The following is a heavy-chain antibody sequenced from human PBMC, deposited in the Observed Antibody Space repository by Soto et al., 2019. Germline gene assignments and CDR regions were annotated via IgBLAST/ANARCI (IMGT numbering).Heavy chain of an antibody. D-gene: IGHD3-9*01. CDR1: GGSFGTYY. J-gene: IGHJ3*02. CDR3: ARYFDWPNAFDI. CDR2: MYYTGNT. V-gene: IGHV4-59*01. Sequence: QVQLQESGPGLVKPSETLSLTCTVSGGSFGTYYWSWIRQPPGKGLEWIGYMYYTGNTNYNPSLKSRVTISVDTSKNQYSLKLRSVTAADTAVYCCARYFDWPNAFDIWGQGTMVTVSS.